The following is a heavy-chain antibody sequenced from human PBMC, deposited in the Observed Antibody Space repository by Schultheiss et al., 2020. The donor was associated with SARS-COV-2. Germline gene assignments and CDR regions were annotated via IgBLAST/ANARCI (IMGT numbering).Heavy chain of an antibody. D-gene: IGHD3-22*01. CDR2: IYYSGST. CDR3: ARAIPLAYYDSSGYSFDI. V-gene: IGHV4-31*03. Sequence: SETLSLTCTVSGGSISSGGYYWSWIRQHPGKGLEWIGYIYYSGSTYYNPSLKSRVTISVDTSKNQFSLKLSSVTAADTAVYYCARAIPLAYYDSSGYSFDIWGQGTMVTVSS. J-gene: IGHJ3*02. CDR1: GGSISSGGYY.